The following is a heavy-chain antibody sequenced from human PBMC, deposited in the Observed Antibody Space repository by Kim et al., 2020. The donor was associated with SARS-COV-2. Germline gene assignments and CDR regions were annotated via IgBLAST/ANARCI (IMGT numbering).Heavy chain of an antibody. CDR3: AKDRGSSWFFGY. Sequence: GGSLRLSCAASGFTFSSYGMHWVRQAPGKGLEWVAVISYDGSNKYYADSVKGRFTISRDNSKNTLYLQMNSLRAEDTAVYYCAKDRGSSWFFGYWGQGTLVTVSS. J-gene: IGHJ4*02. D-gene: IGHD6-13*01. CDR2: ISYDGSNK. CDR1: GFTFSSYG. V-gene: IGHV3-30*18.